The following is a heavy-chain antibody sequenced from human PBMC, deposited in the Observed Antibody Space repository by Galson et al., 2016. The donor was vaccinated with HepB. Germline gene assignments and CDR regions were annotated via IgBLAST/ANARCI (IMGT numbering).Heavy chain of an antibody. Sequence: SLRLACAASGLNFNNYVMHWVRQAPGKGLEWVALIAFDVNHKYYADSVKGRFTISRDNSRNTLYLHMSSVTTEDTAMYYCARGGHIVVVTSTRNFDPFNIWGQGTLVTVSS. V-gene: IGHV3-30-3*01. CDR3: ARGGHIVVVTSTRNFDPFNI. CDR2: IAFDVNHK. J-gene: IGHJ3*02. CDR1: GLNFNNYV. D-gene: IGHD2-21*02.